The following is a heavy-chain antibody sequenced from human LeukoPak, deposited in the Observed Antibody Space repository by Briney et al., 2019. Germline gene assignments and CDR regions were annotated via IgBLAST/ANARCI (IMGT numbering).Heavy chain of an antibody. CDR1: GFTFSSYG. CDR3: ARGGGYSADLDDAIDI. D-gene: IGHD5-12*01. V-gene: IGHV3-33*01. Sequence: GGSLRLSCAASGFTFSSYGMHWVRQAPGKGLEWVAVIWYDGSNKYYADSVKGRFTISRDNSKNTLYLQMNSLRAEDTAVYYCARGGGYSADLDDAIDIWGQGTMVTVSS. J-gene: IGHJ3*02. CDR2: IWYDGSNK.